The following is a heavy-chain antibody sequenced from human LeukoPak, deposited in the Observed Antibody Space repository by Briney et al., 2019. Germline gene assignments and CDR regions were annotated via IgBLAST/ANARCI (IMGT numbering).Heavy chain of an antibody. J-gene: IGHJ4*02. CDR2: INHSGST. CDR3: ARGVLSDY. CDR1: GGSFSGYY. D-gene: IGHD3-10*01. Sequence: SETLSLTCAVYGGSFSGYYWSWIRQPPGKGLEWIGEINHSGSTNYNPSLKSRVTISVDTSKNQFSLKLSSVTTADTAVYYCARGVLSDYWGQGTLVTVSS. V-gene: IGHV4-34*01.